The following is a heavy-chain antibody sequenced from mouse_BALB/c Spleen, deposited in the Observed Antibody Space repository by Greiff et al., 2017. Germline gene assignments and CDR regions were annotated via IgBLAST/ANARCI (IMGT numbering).Heavy chain of an antibody. V-gene: IGHV5-17*02. CDR1: GFTFSSFG. J-gene: IGHJ2*01. D-gene: IGHD2-10*01. CDR3: ARVSYYDCFDY. CDR2: ISSGSSTI. Sequence: EVMLVESGGGLVQPGGSRKLSCAASGFTFSSFGMHWVRQAPEKGLEWVAYISSGSSTIYYADTVKGRFTISRDNPKNTLFLQLTSLRSEDTAMYYCARVSYYDCFDYWGQGTTVTVSA.